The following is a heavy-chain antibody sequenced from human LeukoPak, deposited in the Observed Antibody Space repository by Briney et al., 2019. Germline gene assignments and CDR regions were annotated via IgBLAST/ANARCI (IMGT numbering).Heavy chain of an antibody. D-gene: IGHD2-2*01. CDR1: GFTFSSYG. CDR2: IRYDGSNK. V-gene: IGHV3-30*02. J-gene: IGHJ4*02. CDR3: AKDYAAVVVVPAASPHDY. Sequence: GGSLRLSCAASGFTFSSYGMHWVRQAPGKGLEWVAFIRYDGSNKYYADSVKGRFTISRDNSKNTLYLQMNSLRAEDTAVYYCAKDYAAVVVVPAASPHDYWGQGTLGTVSS.